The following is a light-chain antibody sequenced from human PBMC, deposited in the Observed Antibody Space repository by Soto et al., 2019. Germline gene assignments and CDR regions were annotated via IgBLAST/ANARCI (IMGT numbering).Light chain of an antibody. Sequence: DIQMTQSPSSLSASVGDRVTITCRASQSISSYLNWYQQKPGKAPKLLIYYVSSLQSGVPSRFSGSGSGTDFTLTISSLQPEDFANYYCQQSYSTPFTFGPGTKVDIK. J-gene: IGKJ3*01. CDR1: QSISSY. CDR3: QQSYSTPFT. V-gene: IGKV1-39*01. CDR2: YVS.